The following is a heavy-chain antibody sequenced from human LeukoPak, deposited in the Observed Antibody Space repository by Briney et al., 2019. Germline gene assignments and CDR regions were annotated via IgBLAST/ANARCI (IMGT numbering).Heavy chain of an antibody. Sequence: SETLSLTCTVSGGSISSYYWSWIRQPPGKGLEWIGYIYYSGSTNYNPSLKSRVTISVDTSKNQFSLKLSSVTAADTAVYYCARANSGWSFDYWGQGTLVTVSS. D-gene: IGHD6-19*01. V-gene: IGHV4-59*01. CDR2: IYYSGST. J-gene: IGHJ4*02. CDR1: GGSISSYY. CDR3: ARANSGWSFDY.